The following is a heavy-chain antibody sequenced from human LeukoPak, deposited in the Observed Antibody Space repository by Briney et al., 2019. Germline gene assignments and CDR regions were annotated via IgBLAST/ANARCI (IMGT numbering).Heavy chain of an antibody. D-gene: IGHD3-3*01. Sequence: GGSLRLSCAASGFTFSSYAMGWVRQAPGKGLEWVSAISGSGGATYYADSVKGRFTISRDNSKNTLYLQMNSLRAEDTAVYYCARDFWGAYRVDYFDCWGQGTLVTVSS. V-gene: IGHV3-23*01. CDR2: ISGSGGAT. CDR3: ARDFWGAYRVDYFDC. J-gene: IGHJ4*02. CDR1: GFTFSSYA.